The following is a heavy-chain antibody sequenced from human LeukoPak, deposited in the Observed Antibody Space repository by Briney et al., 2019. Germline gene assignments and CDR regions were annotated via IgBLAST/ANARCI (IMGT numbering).Heavy chain of an antibody. Sequence: PSETLSLTCTVSGGSISSFYWSWIRQPPGKGLEWIGYIYYSGSTNYNPSLKSRVTISVDTSKNQFSLNLSSVTAADTAVYYCARHGVEMAIEGYFDYWGQGTLVTVSS. CDR1: GGSISSFY. D-gene: IGHD5-24*01. V-gene: IGHV4-59*08. CDR2: IYYSGST. J-gene: IGHJ4*02. CDR3: ARHGVEMAIEGYFDY.